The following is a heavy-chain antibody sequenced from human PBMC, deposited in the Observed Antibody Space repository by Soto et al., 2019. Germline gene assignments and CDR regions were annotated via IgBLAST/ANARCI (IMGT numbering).Heavy chain of an antibody. V-gene: IGHV4-30-2*01. CDR3: ARSIARGGWFDP. J-gene: IGHJ5*02. CDR1: GGSISSGGYS. D-gene: IGHD6-6*01. CDR2: IYHSGST. Sequence: SETLSLICAVSGGSISSGGYSWSWIRQPPGKGLEWIGYIYHSGSTYYNPSLKSRVTISVDRSKNQFSLKLSSVTAADTAVYYCARSIARGGWFDPWGQGTLVTVSS.